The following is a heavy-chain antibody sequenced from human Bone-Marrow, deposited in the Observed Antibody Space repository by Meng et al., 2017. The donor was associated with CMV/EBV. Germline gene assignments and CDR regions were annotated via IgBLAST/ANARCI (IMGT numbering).Heavy chain of an antibody. J-gene: IGHJ4*02. CDR3: ATLEWLLPDY. Sequence: GESLKISCAASGFTFSSYGMHWVRQAPGKGLEWVSYISSSSSTIYYADSVKGRFTISRDNAKNSLYLQMNSLRAEDTAVYYCATLEWLLPDYWGQGTLVTVSS. D-gene: IGHD3-3*01. V-gene: IGHV3-48*04. CDR2: ISSSSSTI. CDR1: GFTFSSYG.